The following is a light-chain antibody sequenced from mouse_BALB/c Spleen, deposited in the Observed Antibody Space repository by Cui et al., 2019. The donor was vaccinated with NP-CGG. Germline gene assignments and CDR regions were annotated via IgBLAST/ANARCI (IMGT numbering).Light chain of an antibody. CDR1: TGAVTNSNY. CDR2: GTN. CDR3: ALWYSNHWV. Sequence: QSVVTQQSAPTTSPGETVTLTCRSSTGAVTNSNYANWVQEKPDHLFTGLIGGTNNRAPGVPARFSGSLIGDKAVLTITGAQTEDEAIYFCALWYSNHWVFGGGTKLTVL. J-gene: IGLJ1*01. V-gene: IGLV1*01.